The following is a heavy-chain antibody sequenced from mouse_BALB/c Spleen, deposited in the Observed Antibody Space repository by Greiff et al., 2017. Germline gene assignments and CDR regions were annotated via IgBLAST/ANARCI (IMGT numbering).Heavy chain of an antibody. D-gene: IGHD2-4*01. J-gene: IGHJ3*01. CDR2: ISSGGSYT. V-gene: IGHV5-9-4*01. Sequence: EVMLVESGGGLVKPGGSLKLSCAASGFTFSSYAMSWVRQSPEKRLEWVAEISSGGSYTYYPDTVTGRFTISRDNAKNTLYLEMSSLRSEDTAMYYCARNSDYGGAWFAYWGQGTLVTVSA. CDR1: GFTFSSYA. CDR3: ARNSDYGGAWFAY.